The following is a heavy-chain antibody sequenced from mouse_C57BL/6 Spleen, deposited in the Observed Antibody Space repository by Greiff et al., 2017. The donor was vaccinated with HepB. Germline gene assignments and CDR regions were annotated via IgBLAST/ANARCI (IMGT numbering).Heavy chain of an antibody. CDR2: IDPSDSYT. D-gene: IGHD2-3*01. CDR3: ARRGVTTSRYAMDY. Sequence: VQLQQSGAELVMPGASVKLSCKASGYTFTSYWMHWVKQRPGQGLEWIGEIDPSDSYTNYNQKFKGKTTLTVDKSSSTAYMQLSSLTSEDSAVYYCARRGVTTSRYAMDYWGKGTSVTVSS. J-gene: IGHJ4*01. CDR1: GYTFTSYW. V-gene: IGHV1-69*01.